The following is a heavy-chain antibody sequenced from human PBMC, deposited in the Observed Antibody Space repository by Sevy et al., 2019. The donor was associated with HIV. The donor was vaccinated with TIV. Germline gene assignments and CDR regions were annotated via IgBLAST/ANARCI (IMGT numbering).Heavy chain of an antibody. D-gene: IGHD3-3*01. CDR3: AKAMKHFGVASNLYYYYGMDV. V-gene: IGHV3-9*01. CDR2: ISWNSGSI. Sequence: GGSLRLSCAASGFTFDDYAMHWVRQAPGKGLEWVSGISWNSGSIGYADSVKGRFTISRDNAKNSLYLQMNSLRAEDTALYYCAKAMKHFGVASNLYYYYGMDVWGQGTTVTVSS. J-gene: IGHJ6*02. CDR1: GFTFDDYA.